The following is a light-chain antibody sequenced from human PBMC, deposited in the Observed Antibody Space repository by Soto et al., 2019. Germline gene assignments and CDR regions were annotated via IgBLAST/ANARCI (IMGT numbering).Light chain of an antibody. CDR1: QTVLSSY. CDR3: QQYGNPPQT. Sequence: EIVLTQSPGTLSLSPGEAVTLSCRDSQTVLSSYVAWYQQKPGQPPRLLIYGASSRATGIPDRFSGSGSGTAFTLTISRLEPEDFGVFYCQQYGNPPQTFGQGTRVEV. J-gene: IGKJ1*01. V-gene: IGKV3-20*01. CDR2: GAS.